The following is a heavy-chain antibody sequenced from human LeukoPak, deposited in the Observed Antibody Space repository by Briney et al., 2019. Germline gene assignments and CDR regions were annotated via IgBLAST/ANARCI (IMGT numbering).Heavy chain of an antibody. D-gene: IGHD6-6*01. CDR3: ASGIAARPGYFDY. Sequence: SETLSLTCTVSGGSISSYYWSWIRQPPGKGLEWIGDIYYSGSSNYNPSLKSRVTISVDTSKNQFSLKLSSVTAADTAVYYCASGIAARPGYFDYWGQGTLVTVSS. CDR1: GGSISSYY. V-gene: IGHV4-59*01. CDR2: IYYSGSS. J-gene: IGHJ4*02.